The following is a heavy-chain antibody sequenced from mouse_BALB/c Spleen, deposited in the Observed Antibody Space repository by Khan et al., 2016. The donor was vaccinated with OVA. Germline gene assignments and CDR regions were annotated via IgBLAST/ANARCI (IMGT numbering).Heavy chain of an antibody. CDR1: GYSITSGYG. V-gene: IGHV3-2*02. Sequence: EVQLVESGPGLVKPSQSLSLTCTVTGYSITSGYGWNWIRQFPGNKLEWMGYISYSGSTKYKPSLKSRISITRDTSKNQFFLQLNSVTTEDTATYYCARTARIKYWGQGTTLTVSS. CDR3: ARTARIKY. D-gene: IGHD1-2*01. CDR2: ISYSGST. J-gene: IGHJ2*01.